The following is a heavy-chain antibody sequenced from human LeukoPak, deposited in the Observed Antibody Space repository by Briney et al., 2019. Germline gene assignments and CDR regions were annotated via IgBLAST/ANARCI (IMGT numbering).Heavy chain of an antibody. CDR2: IFSGDSDT. D-gene: IGHD3-22*01. CDR3: ARLADSSGYLFDY. J-gene: IGHJ4*02. Sequence: GESLNISGMCSGYSFTSYWIGWVRPLPGKGLEWMGIIFSGDSDTRSSPSFQGQATISADKSIGTAYLQWSSLKASDTAMYYCARLADSSGYLFDYWGQGTLVTVSS. V-gene: IGHV5-51*01. CDR1: GYSFTSYW.